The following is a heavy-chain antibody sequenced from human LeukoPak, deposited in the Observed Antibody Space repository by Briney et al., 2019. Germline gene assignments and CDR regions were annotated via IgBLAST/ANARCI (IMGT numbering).Heavy chain of an antibody. Sequence: ASVKVSCKASGYTFTNYYMHWVRQAPGQGLEWMGIINPSGGSTNYAQKFQGRVTMTRDMSTSTLYMELSSLRSEDTAVYYCARQLAVTGTDYWGQGTLVTVSS. CDR3: ARQLAVTGTDY. CDR1: GYTFTNYY. J-gene: IGHJ4*02. D-gene: IGHD6-19*01. CDR2: INPSGGST. V-gene: IGHV1-46*01.